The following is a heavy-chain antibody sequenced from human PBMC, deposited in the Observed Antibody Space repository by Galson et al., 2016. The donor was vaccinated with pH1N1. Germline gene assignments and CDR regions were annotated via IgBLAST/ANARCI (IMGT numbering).Heavy chain of an antibody. CDR3: TKGEDLMPVLPYDS. J-gene: IGHJ4*02. V-gene: IGHV3-23*01. D-gene: IGHD2-15*01. Sequence: SLRLSCAVSGISFGSYGMSWVRQVPGRGLEWVAGISGGGGSTYYAESAKGRFTNARDNRKNTLSLQMNSLRGDDTAIYYCTKGEDLMPVLPYDSWGQGTLVTVSS. CDR1: GISFGSYG. CDR2: ISGGGGST.